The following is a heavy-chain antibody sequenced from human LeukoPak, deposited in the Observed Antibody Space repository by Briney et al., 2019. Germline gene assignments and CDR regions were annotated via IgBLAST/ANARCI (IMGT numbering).Heavy chain of an antibody. V-gene: IGHV3-74*01. D-gene: IGHD4-11*01. J-gene: IGHJ4*02. CDR1: GFTFSSYW. CDR2: TDSDGSIT. Sequence: GGSLRLSCAASGFTFSSYWMHWVRQAPGKGLVWVSRTDSDGSITSYADSVKGRLTISRDNAKNTLYLQMNSLRADDTAVYYCARAGDYRTYYFDYWGQGTLVTVSS. CDR3: ARAGDYRTYYFDY.